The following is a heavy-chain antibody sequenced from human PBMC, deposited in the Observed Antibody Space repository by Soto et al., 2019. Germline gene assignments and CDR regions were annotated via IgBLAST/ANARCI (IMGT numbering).Heavy chain of an antibody. CDR3: VGYIRFRVGSSWYFDY. CDR1: GGSISSSSYY. J-gene: IGHJ4*02. V-gene: IGHV4-39*07. Sequence: SETLSLTCTVSGGSISSSSYYWGWIRQPPGKGLEGIGSIYYSGSTYYNPSLKSRVTISVDTSKNQFSLKLSSVTAGDPAVYYFVGYIRFRVGSSWYFDYWGQGTLVTVAS. D-gene: IGHD6-13*01. CDR2: IYYSGST.